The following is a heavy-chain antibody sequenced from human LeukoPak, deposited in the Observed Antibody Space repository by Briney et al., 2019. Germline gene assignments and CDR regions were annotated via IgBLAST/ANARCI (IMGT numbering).Heavy chain of an antibody. V-gene: IGHV4-59*01. CDR3: ARLRRVTVATYNYYYWDL. Sequence: SSETLSLTCTVSGGSISPDYWGWVRQPPGKELEWIVYVYYTGTTNFNPSLKSRFSISVDTSRNQLSLRLTSVTAADTAVYYCARLRRVTVATYNYYYWDLWGRGTLVTVSS. D-gene: IGHD6-19*01. CDR1: GGSISPDY. J-gene: IGHJ2*01. CDR2: VYYTGTT.